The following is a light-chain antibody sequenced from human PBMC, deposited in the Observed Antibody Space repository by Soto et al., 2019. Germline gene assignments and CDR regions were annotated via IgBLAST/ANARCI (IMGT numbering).Light chain of an antibody. CDR3: QQYNNWPPWT. Sequence: EIVMTRSPATLSVSAGERATLSCRASQSVSSNLAWYQQKPGQAPRLLIHGASTRATGIPARFSGSGSGTEFTLTISSLQSEDFAVYYCQQYNNWPPWTFGQGTKVEIK. CDR2: GAS. CDR1: QSVSSN. V-gene: IGKV3-15*01. J-gene: IGKJ1*01.